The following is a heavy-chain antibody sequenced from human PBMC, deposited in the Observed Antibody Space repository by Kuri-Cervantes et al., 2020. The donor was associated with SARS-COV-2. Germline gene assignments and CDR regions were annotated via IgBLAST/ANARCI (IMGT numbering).Heavy chain of an antibody. V-gene: IGHV4-39*07. CDR2: INHSGST. J-gene: IGHJ2*01. D-gene: IGHD3-22*01. Sequence: GSLRLSCTVSGGSISSSSYYWGWIRQPPGKGLEWIGEINHSGSTNYNPSLKSRVTISVDTSKNQFSLKLSSVTAADTAVYYCARGFSAVVVAHWYFDLWGRGTLVTVSS. CDR1: GGSISSSSYY. CDR3: ARGFSAVVVAHWYFDL.